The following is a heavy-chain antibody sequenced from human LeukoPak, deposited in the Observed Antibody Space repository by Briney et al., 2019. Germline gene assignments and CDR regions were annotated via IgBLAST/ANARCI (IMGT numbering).Heavy chain of an antibody. J-gene: IGHJ3*02. CDR3: TRGPKGGAFDI. D-gene: IGHD3-16*01. CDR2: IRSKGFGETK. V-gene: IGHV3-49*04. Sequence: GGSLRLSCTASGFTFGGFAINWVRQAPGKGLEWVGFIRSKGFGETKEYAASVKGIFSISRDDSKSIAYLQMDSLTSEDPAVYYCTRGPKGGAFDIWGRGTMVTVSS. CDR1: GFTFGGFA.